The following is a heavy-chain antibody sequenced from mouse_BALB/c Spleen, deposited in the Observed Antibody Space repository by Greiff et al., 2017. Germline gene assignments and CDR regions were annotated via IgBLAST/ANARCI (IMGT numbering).Heavy chain of an antibody. CDR3: ARFAVGDWYLDV. J-gene: IGHJ1*01. Sequence: QVQLQQSGPELVKPGASVKISCKASGYAFSSSWMNWVKQRPGQGLEWIGRIYPGDGDTNYNGKFKGKATLTADKSSSTAYMQLSSLTSVDSAVYFCARFAVGDWYLDVWGAGTTVTVSS. V-gene: IGHV1-82*01. CDR2: IYPGDGDT. D-gene: IGHD1-1*01. CDR1: GYAFSSSW.